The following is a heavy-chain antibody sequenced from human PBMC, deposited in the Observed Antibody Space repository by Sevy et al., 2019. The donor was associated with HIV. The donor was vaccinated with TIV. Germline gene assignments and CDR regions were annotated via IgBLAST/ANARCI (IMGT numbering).Heavy chain of an antibody. CDR1: GFTFSSYA. CDR3: ASSDEDYDILTGRYYYYGMDV. CDR2: ISGSGGST. D-gene: IGHD3-9*01. V-gene: IGHV3-23*01. J-gene: IGHJ6*02. Sequence: GGSLRLSCAASGFTFSSYAMSWVRQAPGKGLEWVSAISGSGGSTYYADSVKGRFTISRDNYKNTRYLQMNSLRAEDTAVYYCASSDEDYDILTGRYYYYGMDVWGQGTTVTVSS.